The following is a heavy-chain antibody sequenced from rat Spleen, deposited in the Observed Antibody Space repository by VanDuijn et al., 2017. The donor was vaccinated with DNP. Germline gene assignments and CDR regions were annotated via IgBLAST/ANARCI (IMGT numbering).Heavy chain of an antibody. J-gene: IGHJ4*01. CDR2: VQSGGST. D-gene: IGHD1-3*01. V-gene: IGHV2-27*01. CDR1: GFSLTSYH. CDR3: ARSLATVVPTGAMDA. Sequence: QVQLKESGPGLVQPSQTLSLTCTVSGFSLTSYHVHWVRQPPGKGLEWMGRVQSGGSTDYNSGLKSRLSISRDTSKSQVFLKMNSVQTEGTAMYFCARSLATVVPTGAMDAWGQGTSVTVSS.